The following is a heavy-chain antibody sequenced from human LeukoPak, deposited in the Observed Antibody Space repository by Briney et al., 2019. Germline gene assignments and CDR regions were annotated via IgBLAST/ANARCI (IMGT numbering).Heavy chain of an antibody. J-gene: IGHJ6*02. V-gene: IGHV1-69*04. CDR3: AIGLGADYGGKSGVGGMDV. D-gene: IGHD4-23*01. Sequence: SVKVSCKASGGTFSSYAISWVRQAPGQGLEWMGRIIPIFGIANYAQKFQGRVTITADKSTSTAYMELSSLRSEDTAVYYCAIGLGADYGGKSGVGGMDVWGQGTTVTVSS. CDR2: IIPIFGIA. CDR1: GGTFSSYA.